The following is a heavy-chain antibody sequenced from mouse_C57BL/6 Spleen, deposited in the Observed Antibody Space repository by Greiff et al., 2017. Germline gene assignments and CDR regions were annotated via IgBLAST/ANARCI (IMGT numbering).Heavy chain of an antibody. D-gene: IGHD1-1*02. Sequence: EVKLVESGPGLVKPSQSLSLTCSVTGYSITSGYYWNWIRQYPGNKLEWMGYISYDGSNNYNPSLKNRISITRDTSKNQFFLKLNSVTTEDTATYYCARAGGNIFAYWGQGTLVTVSA. CDR2: ISYDGSN. CDR3: ARAGGNIFAY. J-gene: IGHJ3*01. CDR1: GYSITSGYY. V-gene: IGHV3-6*01.